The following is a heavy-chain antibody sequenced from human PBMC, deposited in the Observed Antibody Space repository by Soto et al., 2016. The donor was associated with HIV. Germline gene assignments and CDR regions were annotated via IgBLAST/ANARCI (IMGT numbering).Heavy chain of an antibody. CDR1: GYTFSSYY. D-gene: IGHD5-12*01. V-gene: IGHV1-18*04. CDR3: AREDGYGGYARMDV. J-gene: IGHJ6*02. Sequence: QVQLVQSGAEVKKPGASVKVSCKASGYTFSSYYLHWVRQAPGQGLEWMGWISAYDGEPNYVQRLQGRVTMTTDRSTRTAYMELRNLRSDDTAVYYCAREDGYGGYARMDVWGRGTTVTVSS. CDR2: ISAYDGEP.